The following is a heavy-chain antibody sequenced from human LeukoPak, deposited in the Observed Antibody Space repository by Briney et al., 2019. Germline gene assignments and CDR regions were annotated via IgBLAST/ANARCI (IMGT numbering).Heavy chain of an antibody. D-gene: IGHD5-12*01. CDR1: GGSFSGYY. CDR3: ARGPLEWLRGGDDAFDI. CDR2: INHSGST. V-gene: IGHV4-34*01. J-gene: IGHJ3*02. Sequence: PSETLSLTCAVYGGSFSGYYWSWIRQPPGKGLEWIGEINHSGSTNYNPSLKSRVTISVDTSKNQFSLKLSSVTAADTAVYYCARGPLEWLRGGDDAFDIWGQGTMVTVSS.